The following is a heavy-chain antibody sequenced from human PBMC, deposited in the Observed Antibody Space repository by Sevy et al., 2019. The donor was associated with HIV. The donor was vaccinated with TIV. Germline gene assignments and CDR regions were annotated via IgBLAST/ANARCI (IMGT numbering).Heavy chain of an antibody. V-gene: IGHV3-21*01. D-gene: IGHD2-8*02. CDR2: ISSSSSYT. CDR3: ARDRVVYAISGGGYFDY. J-gene: IGHJ4*02. Sequence: GGSLRLSCAASGFTFSSYSMNWVRQAPGKGLEWVSSISSSSSYTYYEDSVKGRFTISRDNAKNSPYLQMNSLRAEDTAVYYCARDRVVYAISGGGYFDYWGQGTLVTVSS. CDR1: GFTFSSYS.